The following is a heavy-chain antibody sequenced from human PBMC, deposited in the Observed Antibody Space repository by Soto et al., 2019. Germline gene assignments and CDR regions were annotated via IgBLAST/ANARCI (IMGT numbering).Heavy chain of an antibody. CDR1: GFTFSSYA. CDR2: ISGSGGSK. D-gene: IGHD2-8*01. V-gene: IGHV3-23*01. Sequence: GGSLRLSCAASGFTFSSYAMSWVRQAPGKGLEWVSAISGSGGSKYYADSVKGRFTISRDNSKNTLFLQMNSLRAEDTALFYLAKPPRLYCTNGVCYYFNYWGQGTLFTVSS. J-gene: IGHJ4*02. CDR3: AKPPRLYCTNGVCYYFNY.